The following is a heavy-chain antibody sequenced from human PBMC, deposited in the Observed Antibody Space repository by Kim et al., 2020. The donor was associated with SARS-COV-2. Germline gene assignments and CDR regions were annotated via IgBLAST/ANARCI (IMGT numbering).Heavy chain of an antibody. CDR2: INHSGST. CDR3: ARGRGGAY. J-gene: IGHJ4*01. Sequence: SETLSLTCAVYGGSFSGYYWSWIRQPPGKGLEWIGEINHSGSTNYNPSLKSRVTISVDTSKNQFSLKLSSVTAADTAVYYCARGRGGAYWGQGTLVTVSS. CDR1: GGSFSGYY. D-gene: IGHD3-10*01. V-gene: IGHV4-34*01.